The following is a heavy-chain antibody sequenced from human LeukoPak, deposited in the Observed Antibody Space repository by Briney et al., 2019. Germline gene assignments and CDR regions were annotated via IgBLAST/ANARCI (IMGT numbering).Heavy chain of an antibody. CDR3: ARRGVSSSGSRYYYYMDV. D-gene: IGHD6-6*01. V-gene: IGHV4-59*01. CDR1: GGSISSYY. CDR2: IYYSGST. Sequence: PSETLSLTCTVSGGSISSYYWSWIRQPPGKGLEWIGYIYYSGSTNYNPSLKSRVTISVDTSKNQFSLKLSPVTAADTAVYYCARRGVSSSGSRYYYYMDVWGKGTTVTVSS. J-gene: IGHJ6*03.